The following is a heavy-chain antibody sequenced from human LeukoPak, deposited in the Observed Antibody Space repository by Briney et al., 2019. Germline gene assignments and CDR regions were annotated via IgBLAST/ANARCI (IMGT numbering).Heavy chain of an antibody. J-gene: IGHJ4*02. V-gene: IGHV3-48*02. CDR1: GFTFSTYS. D-gene: IGHD2-21*02. CDR2: IGIGGSPL. CDR3: ARDRDWAFDN. Sequence: GGSLRLSCVASGFTFSTYSMNWVRQAPGKGLEWISYIGIGGSPLSYADSVKGRFTISRDNAKNSLCLQMNSLRDDDTAVYYCARDRDWAFDNWGQGTLVTVSS.